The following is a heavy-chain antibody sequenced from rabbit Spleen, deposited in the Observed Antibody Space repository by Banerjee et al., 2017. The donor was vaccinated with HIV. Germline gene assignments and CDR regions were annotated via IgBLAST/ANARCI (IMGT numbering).Heavy chain of an antibody. D-gene: IGHD6-1*01. CDR3: ARGANVYGFAL. J-gene: IGHJ4*01. Sequence: LVESGGGLVQPGASLTLTCTASGFSFSVNYDMCWVRQAPGKGLEWIGCIYTGNAKTYYASWAKGRFTISKTSSTVDLKMTSLTAADTATYFCARGANVYGFALWGPGTLVTVS. CDR1: GFSFSVNYD. V-gene: IGHV1S40*01. CDR2: IYTGNAKT.